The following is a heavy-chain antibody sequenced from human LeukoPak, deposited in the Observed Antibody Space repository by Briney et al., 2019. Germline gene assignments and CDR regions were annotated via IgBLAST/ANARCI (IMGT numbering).Heavy chain of an antibody. CDR3: ASRNSLFI. CDR2: ISSSSSTI. Sequence: PGGSLRLSCAASGFTFSSYWMHWVRQAPGKGLEWVSYISSSSSTIYYADSVKGRFTISRDNAKNSLYLQMNSLRAEDTAVYYCASRNSLFIWGQGTLVTVSS. J-gene: IGHJ4*02. D-gene: IGHD4-23*01. CDR1: GFTFSSYW. V-gene: IGHV3-48*01.